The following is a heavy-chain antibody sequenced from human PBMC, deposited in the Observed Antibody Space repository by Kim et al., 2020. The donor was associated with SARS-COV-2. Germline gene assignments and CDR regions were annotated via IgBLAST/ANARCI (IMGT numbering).Heavy chain of an antibody. J-gene: IGHJ6*02. D-gene: IGHD1-20*01. V-gene: IGHV3-48*03. CDR3: ARGITGTTSGDYYYGMDV. CDR1: GFTFSSYE. CDR2: ISSSGSTI. Sequence: GGSLRLSCAASGFTFSSYEMNWVRQAPGKGLEWVSYISSSGSTIYYADSVKGRFTISRDNAKNSLYLQMNSLRAEDTAVYYCARGITGTTSGDYYYGMDVWGQGTTVTVSS.